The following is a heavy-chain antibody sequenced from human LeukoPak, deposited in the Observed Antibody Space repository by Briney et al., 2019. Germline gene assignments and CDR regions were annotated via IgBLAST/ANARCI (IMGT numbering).Heavy chain of an antibody. CDR2: IRSDGNNE. Sequence: GGSLRLSCAASGFTFRNYYMSWVRQPPGKGLEWVAFIRSDGNNENYADSVKGRFIISRDNYQNTLFLQMNSLTAEDTAVYYCAKDHFSGYYGSGALDYWGQGALVTVSS. D-gene: IGHD3-10*01. CDR1: GFTFRNYY. CDR3: AKDHFSGYYGSGALDY. V-gene: IGHV3-30*02. J-gene: IGHJ4*02.